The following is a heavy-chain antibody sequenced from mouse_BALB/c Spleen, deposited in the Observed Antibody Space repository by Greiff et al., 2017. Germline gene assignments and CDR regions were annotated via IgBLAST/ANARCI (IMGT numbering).Heavy chain of an antibody. D-gene: IGHD2-4*01. CDR1: GFTFSSYG. V-gene: IGHV5-6-3*01. CDR2: INSNGGST. Sequence: EVQVVESGGGLVQPGGSLKLSCAASGFTFSSYGMSWVRQTPDKRLELVATINSNGGSTYYPDSVKGRFTISRDNAKNTLYLQMSSLKSEDTAMYYCARDMSTTGVGYFDVWGAGTTVTVSS. CDR3: ARDMSTTGVGYFDV. J-gene: IGHJ1*01.